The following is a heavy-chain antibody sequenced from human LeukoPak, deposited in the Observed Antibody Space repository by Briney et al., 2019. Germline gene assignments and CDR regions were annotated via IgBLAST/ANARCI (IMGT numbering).Heavy chain of an antibody. D-gene: IGHD5-12*01. CDR3: AREVVATRGNAFDI. V-gene: IGHV4-34*01. J-gene: IGHJ3*02. CDR1: GGSFSGYY. Sequence: SETLSLTCAVYGGSFSGYYWSWIRQPPGKGLEWIGEINHSGSTNYNPSLKSRVTISVDTSKNQFSLQLNSVTPEDTAVYYCAREVVATRGNAFDIWGQGTMVTVSS. CDR2: INHSGST.